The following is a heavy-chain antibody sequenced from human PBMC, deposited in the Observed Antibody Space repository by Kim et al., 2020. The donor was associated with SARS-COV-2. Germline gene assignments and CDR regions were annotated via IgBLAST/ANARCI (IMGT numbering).Heavy chain of an antibody. Sequence: GGSLRLSCAASGFTFSSYAMHWVRQAPGKGLEWVAVISYDGSNKYYADSVKGRFTISRDNSKNTLYLQMNSLRAEDTAVYYCASPPTGGSPGHDSSGHYSIYYGMDVWGQGTTVTVSS. D-gene: IGHD3-22*01. J-gene: IGHJ6*02. CDR1: GFTFSSYA. V-gene: IGHV3-30*04. CDR3: ASPPTGGSPGHDSSGHYSIYYGMDV. CDR2: ISYDGSNK.